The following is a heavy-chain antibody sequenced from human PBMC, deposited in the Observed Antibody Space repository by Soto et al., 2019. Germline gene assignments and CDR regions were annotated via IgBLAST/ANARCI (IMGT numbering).Heavy chain of an antibody. CDR2: INPNSGGT. CDR3: ARYPYYYDSSGYKYFQH. Sequence: QVQLVQSGAEVKKPGVSVKVSCKASGYTFTGYYMHWVRQAPGQGLEWMGWINPNSGGTNYAQKFQGWVTMTRDTSISTPYMELSRLRSDDTAVYYCARYPYYYDSSGYKYFQHWGQGTLVTVSS. V-gene: IGHV1-2*04. J-gene: IGHJ1*01. CDR1: GYTFTGYY. D-gene: IGHD3-22*01.